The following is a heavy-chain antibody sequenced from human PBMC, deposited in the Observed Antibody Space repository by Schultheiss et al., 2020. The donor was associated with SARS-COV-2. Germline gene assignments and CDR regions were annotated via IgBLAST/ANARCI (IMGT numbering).Heavy chain of an antibody. CDR2: INPNSGDT. J-gene: IGHJ5*02. V-gene: IGHV1-2*02. CDR1: GYTFTGHY. CDR3: ARQVGLITIFGLDP. Sequence: ASVKVSCKASGYTFTGHYMHWVRQAPGQGLEWMGRINPNSGDTDYAQEFQGRVTMTRDTSISTAYMELRRLRSDDTAVYYCARQVGLITIFGLDPWGQGTLVNVSS. D-gene: IGHD3-3*01.